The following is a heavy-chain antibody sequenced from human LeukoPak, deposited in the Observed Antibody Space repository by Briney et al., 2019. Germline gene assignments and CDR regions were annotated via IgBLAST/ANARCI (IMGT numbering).Heavy chain of an antibody. CDR3: ALIGDHAWFDP. V-gene: IGHV1-2*02. CDR1: GYTFTGYY. Sequence: ASVKVSCKASGYTFTGYYIFWVRQAPGQGLEWMGWFNPNSGGTNYAQEFQGRVTMTRDTSITTAYMELSTLRSDDTAVYYCALIGDHAWFDPWGQGTLVTVSS. J-gene: IGHJ5*02. CDR2: FNPNSGGT. D-gene: IGHD3-10*01.